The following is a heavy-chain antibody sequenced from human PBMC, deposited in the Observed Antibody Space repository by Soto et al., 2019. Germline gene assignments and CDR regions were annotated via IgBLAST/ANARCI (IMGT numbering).Heavy chain of an antibody. CDR3: ARLIAAAGIIYGMDV. J-gene: IGHJ6*02. D-gene: IGHD6-13*01. CDR1: GGSISSYD. V-gene: IGHV4-59*08. Sequence: SETLSLTCTVSGGSISSYDWSWIRQPPGKGLEWIGYIYYSGSTNYNPSLKSRVTISVDTSKNQFSLKLSSVTAADTAVYYCARLIAAAGIIYGMDVWGQGTTVTVSS. CDR2: IYYSGST.